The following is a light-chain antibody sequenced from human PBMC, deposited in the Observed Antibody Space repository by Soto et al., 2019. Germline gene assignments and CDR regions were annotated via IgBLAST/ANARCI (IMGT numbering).Light chain of an antibody. J-gene: IGLJ1*01. CDR1: SSDIGRYNF. CDR3: TSYTITSPYV. CDR2: EAT. Sequence: QSLLTQPASMSGSTGPSITISCTGTSSDIGRYNFVSWYQHHPGKAPKLIIYEATKRPSGVSYRFSGSKSGNTASLTISGLQAEDEADYYCTSYTITSPYVLGTGTKVTVL. V-gene: IGLV2-14*01.